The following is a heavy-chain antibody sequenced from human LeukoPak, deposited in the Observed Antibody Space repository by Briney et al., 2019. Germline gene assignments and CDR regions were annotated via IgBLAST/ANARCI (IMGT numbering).Heavy chain of an antibody. CDR1: GFTFSSYS. J-gene: IGHJ4*02. CDR2: ISSSGSYI. D-gene: IGHD3-22*01. CDR3: ARDLTSYYYDSSGYYPFDY. Sequence: PGGALRLSCAASGFTFSSYSMNWVRQAPGKGLEWVASISSSGSYIYYADSVKGRFTISRDNAKNSLYLQMNSLRAEDTAVYYCARDLTSYYYDSSGYYPFDYWGQGTLVTVSS. V-gene: IGHV3-21*01.